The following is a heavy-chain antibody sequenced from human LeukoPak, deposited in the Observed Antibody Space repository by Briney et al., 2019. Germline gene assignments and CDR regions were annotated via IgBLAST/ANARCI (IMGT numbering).Heavy chain of an antibody. CDR2: INPNGGST. V-gene: IGHV1-46*01. J-gene: IGHJ4*02. D-gene: IGHD6-25*01. CDR3: ARDDITAAAGY. CDR1: GCTFTSYY. Sequence: ASVKVSCKASGCTFTSYYVHWVRQAPGQGLEWMGIINPNGGSTNYAQKFQGRVTMTRDTSTSTVYMELSSLRPEDTAVYYCARDDITAAAGYWGQGTLVTVSS.